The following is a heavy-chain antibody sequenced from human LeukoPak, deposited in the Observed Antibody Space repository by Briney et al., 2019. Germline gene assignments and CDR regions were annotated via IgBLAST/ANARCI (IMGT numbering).Heavy chain of an antibody. CDR3: ARATYYYDSSGYYPRDY. J-gene: IGHJ4*02. V-gene: IGHV1-18*01. Sequence: GASVKVSCKASGYTFTSYGISWVRQAPGQGLEWMGWISAYNGNTNYAQKLQGSVTMTTDTSTSTAYMELRSLRSDDTAVYYCARATYYYDSSGYYPRDYWGQGTLVTVSS. D-gene: IGHD3-22*01. CDR2: ISAYNGNT. CDR1: GYTFTSYG.